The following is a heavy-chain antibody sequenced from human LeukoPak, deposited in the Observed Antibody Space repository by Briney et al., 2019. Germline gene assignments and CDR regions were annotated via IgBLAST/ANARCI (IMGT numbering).Heavy chain of an antibody. V-gene: IGHV1-46*01. CDR1: GYTFTSYY. CDR2: INPSGGST. CDR3: ARVPRKKILRFLEWLLSNYYYGMDV. J-gene: IGHJ6*02. Sequence: ASVKVSCKASGYTFTSYYMHWVRQAPGQGLEWMGIINPSGGSTSYAQKFQGRVTMTRDTSTSTVYMELSSLRSEDTAVYYCARVPRKKILRFLEWLLSNYYYGMDVWGQGTTVTVSS. D-gene: IGHD3-3*01.